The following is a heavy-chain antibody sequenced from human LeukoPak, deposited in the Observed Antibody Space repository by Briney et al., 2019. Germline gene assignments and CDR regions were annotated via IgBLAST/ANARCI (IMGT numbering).Heavy chain of an antibody. Sequence: SETLSLTCTVSGGSISSYYWSWIRQPPGKGLEWIGYIYYSGSTNYNPSLKSRVTISVDTSKNQFSLKLSSVTAADTAVYYCARGGDIVVVPAAMEDPSMIVVAPPYHYYGMDVWGQGTTVTVSS. D-gene: IGHD2-2*01. J-gene: IGHJ6*02. V-gene: IGHV4-59*01. CDR1: GGSISSYY. CDR2: IYYSGST. CDR3: ARGGDIVVVPAAMEDPSMIVVAPPYHYYGMDV.